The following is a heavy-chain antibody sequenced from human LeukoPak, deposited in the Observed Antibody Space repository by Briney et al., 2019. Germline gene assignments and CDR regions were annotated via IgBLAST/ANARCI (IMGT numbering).Heavy chain of an antibody. J-gene: IGHJ4*02. Sequence: SETLSLTCTVSGGSIGTYYWSWIRQPPGKGLEWIGFIYYSGSTNYNPSLKSRVTISVDTSKNQFSLKLSSVTAADTAVYYCARENYDILTGYYIFDYWGQGTLVTVSS. D-gene: IGHD3-9*01. CDR1: GGSIGTYY. CDR3: ARENYDILTGYYIFDY. CDR2: IYYSGST. V-gene: IGHV4-59*01.